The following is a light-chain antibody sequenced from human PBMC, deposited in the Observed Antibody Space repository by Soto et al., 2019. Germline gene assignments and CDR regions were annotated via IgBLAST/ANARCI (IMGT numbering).Light chain of an antibody. CDR3: QQYNNWPRT. Sequence: DIQMTQSPSTLSACVGDRVTITCRASQSMNSWLAWYQQQPGKAPRLLIYDASIRGSGVPSRFSGSGSGTEFTLTINSLQSEDFAVYYCQQYNNWPRTFGQGTKVDI. V-gene: IGKV1-5*01. CDR1: QSMNSW. J-gene: IGKJ1*01. CDR2: DAS.